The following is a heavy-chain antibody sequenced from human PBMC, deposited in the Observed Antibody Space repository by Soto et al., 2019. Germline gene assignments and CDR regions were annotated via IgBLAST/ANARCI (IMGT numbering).Heavy chain of an antibody. CDR2: ISGSGGST. Sequence: GGSLRLSCAASGFTFSSYAMSWVRQAPGKGLEWVSAISGSGGSTYYADSVKGRFTISRDNSKNTLYLQMNSLRAEDTAVYYCAKTTTRLVAGTSDYWGQGILVTVSS. J-gene: IGHJ4*02. CDR1: GFTFSSYA. CDR3: AKTTTRLVAGTSDY. D-gene: IGHD6-19*01. V-gene: IGHV3-23*01.